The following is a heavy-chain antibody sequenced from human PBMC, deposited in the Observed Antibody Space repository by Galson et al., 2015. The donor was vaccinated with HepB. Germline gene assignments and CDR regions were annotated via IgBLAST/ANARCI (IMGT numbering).Heavy chain of an antibody. J-gene: IGHJ4*02. Sequence: SLRLSCAASGFSVSSSYMSWVRQAPGKGLEWVSLIYGGGSTFYADSEKGRFSISRDNSKNMLYLQMNSLRAEDTAVYYCARDRYHDSSGYYYSEFWGQGTLVTVSS. D-gene: IGHD3-22*01. CDR2: IYGGGST. CDR3: ARDRYHDSSGYYYSEF. V-gene: IGHV3-53*01. CDR1: GFSVSSSY.